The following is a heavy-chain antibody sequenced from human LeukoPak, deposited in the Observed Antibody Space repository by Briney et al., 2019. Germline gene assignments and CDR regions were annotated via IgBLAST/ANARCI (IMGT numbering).Heavy chain of an antibody. D-gene: IGHD6-19*01. J-gene: IGHJ4*02. Sequence: ASVKVSCKASGYTFTGYYMHWVRQAPGQGLEWMGIINPSGGSTSYAQEFQGRVTMTRDTSTSTVYMELSSLRSEDTAVYYCARGRYSSGPASPFDYWGQGTLVTVSS. V-gene: IGHV1-46*01. CDR2: INPSGGST. CDR3: ARGRYSSGPASPFDY. CDR1: GYTFTGYY.